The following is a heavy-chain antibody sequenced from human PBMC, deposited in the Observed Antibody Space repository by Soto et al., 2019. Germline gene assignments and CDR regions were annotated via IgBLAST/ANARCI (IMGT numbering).Heavy chain of an antibody. Sequence: LETMSLTWTVSGGSSISYYGSWIRQPPGKGLEWIGYIYYSGSTNYNPFLKSRVTISVDTSKNQFSLKLSSVTAADTAVYYCAKDQKRDSSSWYNYYYGMDVWGQGTTVTVSS. V-gene: IGHV4-59*12. CDR1: GGSSISYY. D-gene: IGHD6-13*01. J-gene: IGHJ6*02. CDR2: IYYSGST. CDR3: AKDQKRDSSSWYNYYYGMDV.